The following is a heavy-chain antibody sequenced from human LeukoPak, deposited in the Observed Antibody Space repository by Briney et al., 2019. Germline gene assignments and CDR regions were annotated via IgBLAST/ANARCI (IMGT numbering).Heavy chain of an antibody. V-gene: IGHV1-46*01. CDR2: INPSGGGT. CDR3: ARAGGRIAAFDI. CDR1: GYTFTSYY. D-gene: IGHD1-26*01. Sequence: ASVKVSCKASGYTFTSYYMYWVRQAPGQGLEWMGIINPSGGGTSYAQKFQGRVTMTRDTSTSTVYMELSSLRPEDTAVYYCARAGGRIAAFDIWGQGTMVTVSS. J-gene: IGHJ3*02.